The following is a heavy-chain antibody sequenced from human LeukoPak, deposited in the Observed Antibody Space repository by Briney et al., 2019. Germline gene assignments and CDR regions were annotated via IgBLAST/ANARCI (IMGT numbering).Heavy chain of an antibody. CDR2: IDPNSGGT. V-gene: IGHV1-2*02. CDR1: GYTFTGYY. CDR3: AREGRSSTSLDY. D-gene: IGHD2-2*01. Sequence: ASVKVSCKASGYTFTGYYMHWVRQAPGQGLEWMGWIDPNSGGTNYAQKLQGRVTMTRDTSISTAYMDLSGLTSDDTAVYYCAREGRSSTSLDYWGQGTLVTVSS. J-gene: IGHJ4*02.